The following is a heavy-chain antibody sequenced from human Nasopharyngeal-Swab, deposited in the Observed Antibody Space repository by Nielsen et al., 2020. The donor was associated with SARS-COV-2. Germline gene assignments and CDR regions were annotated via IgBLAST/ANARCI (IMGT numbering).Heavy chain of an antibody. V-gene: IGHV4-39*01. CDR2: IYYSGST. J-gene: IGHJ4*02. CDR3: ATERAIAVAGTFGAKFDY. Sequence: WIRQPPGKGLEWIGSIYYSGSTYYNPSLKSRVTISVDTSKNQFSLKLSSVTAADTAVYYGATERAIAVAGTFGAKFDYWGQGTLVTVSS. D-gene: IGHD6-19*01.